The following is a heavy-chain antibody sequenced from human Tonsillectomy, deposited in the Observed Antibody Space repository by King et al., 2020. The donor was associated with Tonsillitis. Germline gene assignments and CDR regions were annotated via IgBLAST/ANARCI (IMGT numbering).Heavy chain of an antibody. CDR2: TRNKVNNYTT. J-gene: IGHJ6*02. D-gene: IGHD3-16*01. Sequence: VQLVESGGGLVQPGGSLRLSCAASGFTFSDHYMAWVRQAPGKGLECVGRTRNKVNNYTTEYAASVKGRFTISRDDSKNSLYLQMNSLKIEDTAVYYCARAGYGYLWGSYYGMDVWGQGTTVTVSS. V-gene: IGHV3-72*01. CDR1: GFTFSDHY. CDR3: ARAGYGYLWGSYYGMDV.